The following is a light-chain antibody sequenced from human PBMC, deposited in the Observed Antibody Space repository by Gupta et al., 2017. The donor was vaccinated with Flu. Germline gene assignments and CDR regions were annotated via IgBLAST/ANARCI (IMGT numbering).Light chain of an antibody. Sequence: PSSLSASVGDRVTITCQASQDISNYLNWYQQKPGKAPKLLIYDASNLETGVPSRFSGSGSGTDFTFTISSLQPEDIATYYCQQDDNLPWTFGQGTKVEIK. V-gene: IGKV1-33*01. CDR1: QDISNY. J-gene: IGKJ1*01. CDR2: DAS. CDR3: QQDDNLPWT.